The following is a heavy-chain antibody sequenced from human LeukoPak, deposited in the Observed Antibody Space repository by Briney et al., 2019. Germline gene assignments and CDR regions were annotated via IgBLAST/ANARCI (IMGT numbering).Heavy chain of an antibody. J-gene: IGHJ4*02. V-gene: IGHV4-34*01. Sequence: SETLSLTCAVYGGSFSGYYWSWIRQPPGKGLEWIGEINHSGSTNYNPSLKSRVTISVDTSKNQFSLKLSSVTAADTAVYYCARRSHLYDFWSGPDYWGQGTLVTVSS. D-gene: IGHD3-3*01. CDR2: INHSGST. CDR1: GGSFSGYY. CDR3: ARRSHLYDFWSGPDY.